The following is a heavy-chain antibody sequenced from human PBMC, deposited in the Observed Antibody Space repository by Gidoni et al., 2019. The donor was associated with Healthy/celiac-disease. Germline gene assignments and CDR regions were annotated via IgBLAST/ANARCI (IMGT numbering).Heavy chain of an antibody. CDR1: GGSLSSYY. CDR3: ARTPLWFGELSVYGMDV. V-gene: IGHV4-59*01. D-gene: IGHD3-10*01. Sequence: QVQLQESGPGLVKPSETLYLTCTVSGGSLSSYYWSWIRQPPGKGLEWIGYIYYSGSTNYNPSLKSRVTISVDTSKNQFSLKLSSVTAADTAVYYCARTPLWFGELSVYGMDVWGQGTTVTVSS. CDR2: IYYSGST. J-gene: IGHJ6*02.